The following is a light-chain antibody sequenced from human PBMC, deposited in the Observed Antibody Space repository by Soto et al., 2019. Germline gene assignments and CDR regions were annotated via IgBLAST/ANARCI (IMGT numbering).Light chain of an antibody. J-gene: IGKJ5*01. CDR1: QGVSRH. CDR2: EAS. Sequence: IHLAHFPASLSAYRGDRVAMTCPASQGVSRHLAWHQQRPGKAPKLLIYEASTLQSGVPSRFSGSGSGTDFTLTISSLQPEDFATYYCQHLNSYPITFGQGTRLE. V-gene: IGKV1-9*01. CDR3: QHLNSYPIT.